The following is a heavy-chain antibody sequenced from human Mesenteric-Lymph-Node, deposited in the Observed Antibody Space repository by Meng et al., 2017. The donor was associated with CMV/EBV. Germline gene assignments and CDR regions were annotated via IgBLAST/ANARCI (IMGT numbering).Heavy chain of an antibody. CDR2: IKHSGST. D-gene: IGHD4-17*01. CDR3: ARGPEDYGNY. CDR1: GGPFSDYY. V-gene: IGHV4-34*01. Sequence: SETLSLTCAVYGGPFSDYYWNWIRQPPGKGLEWIGEIKHSGSTNYNPSLKSRVTISVDTSKHQFSLKLSSVTAADTAVYYCARGPEDYGNYWGQGTLVTVSS. J-gene: IGHJ4*02.